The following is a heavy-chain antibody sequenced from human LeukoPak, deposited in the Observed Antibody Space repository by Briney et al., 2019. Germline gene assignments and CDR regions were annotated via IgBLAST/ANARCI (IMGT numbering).Heavy chain of an antibody. CDR2: VDYTGST. CDR3: ARQGFTGAWSYWLDY. J-gene: IGHJ4*02. D-gene: IGHD6-19*01. CDR1: AGSISTYY. V-gene: IGHV4-59*08. Sequence: NPSETLSLTCTVSAGSISTYYRSWIRQSPGKGLEWIGYVDYTGSTIYNPSVKSRVTISVDRSRNQFFLRLKSVTAADTAVYYCARQGFTGAWSYWLDYWGQGILVTVS.